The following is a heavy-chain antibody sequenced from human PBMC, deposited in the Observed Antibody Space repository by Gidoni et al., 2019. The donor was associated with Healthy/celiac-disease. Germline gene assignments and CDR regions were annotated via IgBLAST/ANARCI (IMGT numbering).Heavy chain of an antibody. CDR1: GGSISSRNW. Sequence: QVQLQESGPGLVKPSGTLSLTCAVSGGSISSRNWWSWVRQPPGKGLEWIGEIYHSGSTNYNPSLKSRVTISVDKSKNQFSLKLSSVTAADTAVYYCAREWREEAGTIMDYYYYGMDVWGQGTTVTVSS. CDR2: IYHSGST. V-gene: IGHV4-4*02. CDR3: AREWREEAGTIMDYYYYGMDV. J-gene: IGHJ6*02. D-gene: IGHD6-19*01.